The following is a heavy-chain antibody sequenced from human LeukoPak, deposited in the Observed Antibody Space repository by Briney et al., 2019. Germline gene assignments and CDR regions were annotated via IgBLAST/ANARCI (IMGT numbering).Heavy chain of an antibody. CDR1: GFTFSGFW. CDR2: ISFDGSDA. Sequence: GGSLRLSCAASGFTFSGFWMHWVRQAPGEGRGWVSCISFDGSDATYADSVKGRFTISRDNAKNTLHLQMDSLTVEDTAVYYCAVSNWMDPWGQGTLVPVSS. J-gene: IGHJ5*02. V-gene: IGHV3-74*01. CDR3: AVSNWMDP.